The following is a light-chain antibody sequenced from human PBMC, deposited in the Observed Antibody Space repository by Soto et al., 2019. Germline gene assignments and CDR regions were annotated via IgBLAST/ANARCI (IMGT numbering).Light chain of an antibody. CDR1: QSISSW. V-gene: IGKV1-5*03. CDR3: QQYNSSPT. J-gene: IGKJ4*01. Sequence: DIQMTQSPSTLSASVGDRVTITCRASQSISSWLARYQQKPGKAPKLLIYKASSLESGVPSRFSGSGSGTEFTLTISSLQPDDFATYYCQQYNSSPTFGGGTKVEIK. CDR2: KAS.